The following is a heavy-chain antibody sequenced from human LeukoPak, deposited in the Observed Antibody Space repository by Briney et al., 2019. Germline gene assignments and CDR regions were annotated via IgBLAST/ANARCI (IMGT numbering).Heavy chain of an antibody. V-gene: IGHV3-21*01. D-gene: IGHD5-18*01. Sequence: GESLKISCEGSGFTFKSFAMNWVRQAPGKGLEWVSSISSSSSYIYYADSVKGRFTISRDNAKNSLYLQMNSLRAEDTAVYYCARGYSYGSWYFDYWGQGTLVTVSP. CDR3: ARGYSYGSWYFDY. CDR2: ISSSSSYI. CDR1: GFTFKSFA. J-gene: IGHJ4*02.